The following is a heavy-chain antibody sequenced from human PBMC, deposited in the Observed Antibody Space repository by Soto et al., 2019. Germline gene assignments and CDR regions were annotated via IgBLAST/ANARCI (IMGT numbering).Heavy chain of an antibody. Sequence: EASVKVSCKASGYTFSTYGINWVRQAPGQGLEWMGWISVYNGNTNYAQKFQDRVTLTTDTFTSTAYMEVRTLRSDDTAVYYCGRVGSGSSPADYWGQGTLVTVSS. CDR3: GRVGSGSSPADY. CDR1: GYTFSTYG. V-gene: IGHV1-18*01. CDR2: ISVYNGNT. J-gene: IGHJ4*02. D-gene: IGHD6-6*01.